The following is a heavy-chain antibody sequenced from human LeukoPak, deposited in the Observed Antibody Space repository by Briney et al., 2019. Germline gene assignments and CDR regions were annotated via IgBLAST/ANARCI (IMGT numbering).Heavy chain of an antibody. CDR2: IRYDGSNK. Sequence: TGGSLRLSCAASGFTFSSYGMHWVRQAPGKGLEWVAFIRYDGSNKYYADSVEGRFTISRDNSKNTLYLQMNSLRAEDTAVYYCAKDVARTKFSSSWYSGLADYWGQGTLVTVSS. D-gene: IGHD6-13*01. J-gene: IGHJ4*02. V-gene: IGHV3-30*02. CDR1: GFTFSSYG. CDR3: AKDVARTKFSSSWYSGLADY.